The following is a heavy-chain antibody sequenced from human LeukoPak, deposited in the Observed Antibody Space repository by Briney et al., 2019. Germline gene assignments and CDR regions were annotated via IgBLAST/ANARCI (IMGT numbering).Heavy chain of an antibody. Sequence: ASVKVSCKASGYTFTSYYLHWVRQAPGQGLEWMGIINPSGGSTNYAQKFQGRVTMTRDTSTSTVYMELRSLRSEDTAEYYCARETAVAGYFDYWGQGTLVTVSS. V-gene: IGHV1-46*01. J-gene: IGHJ4*02. CDR2: INPSGGST. D-gene: IGHD6-19*01. CDR1: GYTFTSYY. CDR3: ARETAVAGYFDY.